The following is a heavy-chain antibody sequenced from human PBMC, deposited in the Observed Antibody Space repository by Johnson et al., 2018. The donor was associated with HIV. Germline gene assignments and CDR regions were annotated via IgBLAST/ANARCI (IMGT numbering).Heavy chain of an antibody. CDR1: GFTFNDYY. D-gene: IGHD2/OR15-2a*01. Sequence: EQLVESGGGVVQPGRSLRLSCAASGFTFNDYYMTWVRQAPGKGLEWVSVIYSGGSTYYADSVQGRLTISSDNSKNSLYLQMNSLRAEDTALYYCARVPSFLGRGLDAFDIWGQGTMVTVSS. J-gene: IGHJ3*02. V-gene: IGHV3-66*01. CDR3: ARVPSFLGRGLDAFDI. CDR2: IYSGGST.